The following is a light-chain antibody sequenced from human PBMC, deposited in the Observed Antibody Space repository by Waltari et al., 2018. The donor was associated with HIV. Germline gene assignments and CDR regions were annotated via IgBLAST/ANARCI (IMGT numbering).Light chain of an antibody. J-gene: IGKJ2*01. CDR3: QQYDNGYT. V-gene: IGKV3-15*01. CDR1: QSLSSN. Sequence: EIVMTQSPATLSVSPGERATLSCRASQSLSSNLAWYQQKPGQAPRLLIYDASTSATGIPARVSGSGSGTEFTLTISSLQSEDFALYYCQQYDNGYTFGQGTKLEIK. CDR2: DAS.